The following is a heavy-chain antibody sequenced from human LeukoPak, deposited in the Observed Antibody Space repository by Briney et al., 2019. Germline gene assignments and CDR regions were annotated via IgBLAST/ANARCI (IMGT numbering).Heavy chain of an antibody. Sequence: SETLSLTCTVSGGSISSTNYYWGWIRQPPGKGLEWIGIIYYTGSTYYNPSLKSRVTVSVDTSKNQFSLKVTSVTAADTAVYYCARQLDGDYGGWFDPWGQGTLVTVSS. CDR1: GGSISSTNYY. CDR2: IYYTGST. D-gene: IGHD4-17*01. V-gene: IGHV4-39*01. J-gene: IGHJ5*02. CDR3: ARQLDGDYGGWFDP.